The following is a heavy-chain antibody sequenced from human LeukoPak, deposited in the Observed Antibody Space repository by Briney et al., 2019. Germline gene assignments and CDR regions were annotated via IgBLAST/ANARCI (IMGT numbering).Heavy chain of an antibody. V-gene: IGHV3-30*02. CDR2: IRSDGSNK. J-gene: IGHJ4*02. D-gene: IGHD3-22*01. CDR3: ARDQVVVIRGYFDY. CDR1: GFTFGSYG. Sequence: PGGSLRLSCAASGFTFGSYGMHWVRQAPGKGLEWVTFIRSDGSNKYYADSVKGRFTISRDNSKNTLYLQMNSLRAEDTAVYYCARDQVVVIRGYFDYWGQGTLVTVSS.